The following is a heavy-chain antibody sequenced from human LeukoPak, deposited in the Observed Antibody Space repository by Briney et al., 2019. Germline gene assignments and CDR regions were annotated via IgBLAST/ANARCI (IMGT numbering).Heavy chain of an antibody. CDR2: ISGSGST. CDR3: ASGLRYFDLYY. V-gene: IGHV4-4*07. J-gene: IGHJ4*02. D-gene: IGHD3-9*01. CDR1: GDSISYFY. Sequence: SETLSLTCSVSGDSISYFYWSWIRQAAGKGLEWIGRISGSGSTDYNASLKSRVTISVDTSKNQFSLKLSSVTAADTAVYYCASGLRYFDLYYWGQGTLVTVSS.